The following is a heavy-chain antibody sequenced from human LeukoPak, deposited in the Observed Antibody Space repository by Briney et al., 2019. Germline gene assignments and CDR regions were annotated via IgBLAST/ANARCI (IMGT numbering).Heavy chain of an antibody. CDR1: GGSISSGDYY. J-gene: IGHJ4*02. CDR3: ARQSRRGYSYGYSNYFDY. CDR2: IYYSGST. D-gene: IGHD5-18*01. Sequence: SQTLSLTCSVSGGSISSGDYYWSWIRQPPGKGLEWIGYIYYSGSTYYNPSPKSRVTLSVDTSKNQFSLKLSSVTAADTSVYYCARQSRRGYSYGYSNYFDYWGQGTLVTVSS. V-gene: IGHV4-30-4*01.